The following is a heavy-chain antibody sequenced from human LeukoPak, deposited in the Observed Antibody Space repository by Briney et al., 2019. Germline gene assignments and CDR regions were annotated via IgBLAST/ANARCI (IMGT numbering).Heavy chain of an antibody. CDR3: ARDISDYSFDY. CDR1: GGSISSGGYY. D-gene: IGHD4-11*01. J-gene: IGHJ4*02. V-gene: IGHV4-30-2*01. Sequence: SETLSLTCTVSGGSISSGGYYWSWIRQPPGKGLEWIGYIYHSGSTYYNPSLKSRVTISVGRSKNQFSLKLSSVTAADTAVYYCARDISDYSFDYWGQGTLVTVSS. CDR2: IYHSGST.